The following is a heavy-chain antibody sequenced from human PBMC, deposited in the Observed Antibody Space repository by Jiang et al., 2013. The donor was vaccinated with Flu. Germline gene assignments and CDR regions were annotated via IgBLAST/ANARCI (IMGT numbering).Heavy chain of an antibody. J-gene: IGHJ4*02. D-gene: IGHD3-22*01. V-gene: IGHV3-11*06. CDR1: GFTFSDYY. CDR2: ISSSSSYT. CDR3: ASGSKTGGSSGLDY. Sequence: SLRLSCEASGFTFSDYYMSWIRQAPGKGLEWVSYISSSSSYTNYADSVKGRFTISRDNAKNSLYLQMNSLRAEDTAVYYCASGSKTGGSSGLDYWGQGTLVTVSS.